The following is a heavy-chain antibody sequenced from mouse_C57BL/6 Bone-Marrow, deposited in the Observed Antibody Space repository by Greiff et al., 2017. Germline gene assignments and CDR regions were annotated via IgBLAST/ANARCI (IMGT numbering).Heavy chain of an antibody. CDR1: GYTFTAYY. Sequence: EVKLQESGPVLVKPGASVKMSCKASGYTFTAYYMNWVKQSHGKSLEWIGVINPYNGGTSYNQKFKGKATLTVDKSSSTAYMELNSLTSEDSAVYYCARDDYENAMDYWGQGTSVTVSS. CDR3: ARDDYENAMDY. J-gene: IGHJ4*01. D-gene: IGHD2-4*01. CDR2: INPYNGGT. V-gene: IGHV1-19*01.